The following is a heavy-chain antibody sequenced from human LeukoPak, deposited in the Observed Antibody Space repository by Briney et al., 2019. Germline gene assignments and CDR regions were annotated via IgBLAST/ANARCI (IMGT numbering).Heavy chain of an antibody. V-gene: IGHV3-23*01. J-gene: IGHJ4*02. D-gene: IGHD1-7*01. CDR3: ARDRPQWGTGTTPPGY. Sequence: GGSLRLSCAASGFTFSSYAMSWVRQAPGKGLEWVSSIGSSGANIYYADSVKGRFTISRDNSKNTLYLQMNSLRAEDTAVYYCARDRPQWGTGTTPPGYWGQGTLVTVSS. CDR1: GFTFSSYA. CDR2: IGSSGANI.